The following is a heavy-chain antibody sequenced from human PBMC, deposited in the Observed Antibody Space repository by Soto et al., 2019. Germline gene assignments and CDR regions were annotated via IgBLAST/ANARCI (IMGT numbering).Heavy chain of an antibody. V-gene: IGHV3-33*01. CDR3: AREDDILTGYYKGMDV. J-gene: IGHJ6*02. D-gene: IGHD3-9*01. CDR1: GFTFSSYG. CDR2: IWYDGSNK. Sequence: ESGGGVVQPGRSLRLSCAASGFTFSSYGMHWVRQAPGKGLEWVAVIWYDGSNKYYADSVKGRFTISRDNSKNTLYLQMNSLRAEDTAVYYCAREDDILTGYYKGMDVWGQGTTVTVSS.